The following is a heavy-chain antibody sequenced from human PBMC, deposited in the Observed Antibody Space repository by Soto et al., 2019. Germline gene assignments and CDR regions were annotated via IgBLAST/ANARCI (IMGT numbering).Heavy chain of an antibody. V-gene: IGHV4-31*03. CDR3: ARDRGYSYGLYGMDV. Sequence: SETLSLTCTVSGGSISSDGYYWSWIRQHPGKGLEWIGYIYSSGSAYYDPSLSSRVTIFLDTSKSQFSLRLTSVTAADTAVYYCARDRGYSYGLYGMDVWGQGTTVTVS. J-gene: IGHJ6*02. CDR1: GGSISSDGYY. D-gene: IGHD5-18*01. CDR2: IYSSGSA.